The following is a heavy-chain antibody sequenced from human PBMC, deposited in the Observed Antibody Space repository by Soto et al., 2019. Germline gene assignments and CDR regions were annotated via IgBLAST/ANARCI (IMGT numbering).Heavy chain of an antibody. CDR2: IYWSDDK. CDR1: GFSLSASGAS. CDR3: VHRLDVPGLAFDP. V-gene: IGHV2-5*01. J-gene: IGHJ5*02. D-gene: IGHD3-10*02. Sequence: SGPTLVNPTQTLRLTCAFSGFSLSASGASVGWIRQPPGKALEWLAHIYWSDDKRYSPSLRSRLTISKDTSKNQVVLTFTNMDPADTGTYYCVHRLDVPGLAFDPWGQGTLVTVSS.